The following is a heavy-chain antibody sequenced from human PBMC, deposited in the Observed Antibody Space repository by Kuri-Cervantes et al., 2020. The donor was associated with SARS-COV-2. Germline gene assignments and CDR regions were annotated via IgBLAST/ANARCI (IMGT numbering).Heavy chain of an antibody. CDR1: GGTFSSYA. CDR3: ARVEEYGDSYYYYCGMDV. Sequence: SVKVSCKASGGTFSSYAISWVRQAPGQGLEWMGGIIPIFGTANYAQKFQGRVTITADESTSAAYMELSSLRSGDTAVYYCARVEEYGDSYYYYCGMDVWGQGTTVTVSS. V-gene: IGHV1-69*13. CDR2: IIPIFGTA. D-gene: IGHD4-17*01. J-gene: IGHJ6*02.